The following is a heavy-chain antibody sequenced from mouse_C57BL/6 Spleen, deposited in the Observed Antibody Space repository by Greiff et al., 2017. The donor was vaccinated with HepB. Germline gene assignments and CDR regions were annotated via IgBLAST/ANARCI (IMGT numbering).Heavy chain of an antibody. CDR1: GFTFSDYG. J-gene: IGHJ4*01. Sequence: DVKLVESGGGLVQPGGSLKLSCAASGFTFSDYGMAWVRQAPRKGPEWVAFISNLAYSIYYADTVTGRFTISRENAKNTLYLEMSSLRSEDTAMYYCARHDYYGSSLYAMDYWGQGTSVTVSS. CDR2: ISNLAYSI. CDR3: ARHDYYGSSLYAMDY. D-gene: IGHD1-1*01. V-gene: IGHV5-15*01.